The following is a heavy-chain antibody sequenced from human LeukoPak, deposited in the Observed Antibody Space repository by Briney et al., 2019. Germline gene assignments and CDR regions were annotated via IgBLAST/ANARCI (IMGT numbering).Heavy chain of an antibody. CDR2: IYSGGST. Sequence: GGSLRLSCAASGFTVSSNYMSWVRQAPGKGLEWVSVIYSGGSTYYTDSVKGRFTISRDNSKNTLLLQMNSLRAEDTAVYYCARDFGYCSTTSCYDQWGQGTLVTVSS. D-gene: IGHD2-2*03. CDR3: ARDFGYCSTTSCYDQ. J-gene: IGHJ4*02. V-gene: IGHV3-53*01. CDR1: GFTVSSNY.